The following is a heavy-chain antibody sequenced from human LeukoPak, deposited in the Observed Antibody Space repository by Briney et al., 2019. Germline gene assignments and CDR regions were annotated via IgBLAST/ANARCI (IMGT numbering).Heavy chain of an antibody. D-gene: IGHD2-2*01. CDR2: IIPIFGTA. CDR3: ARALERYCSSTSCHDAFDI. V-gene: IGHV1-69*05. CDR1: GGTFSSYA. J-gene: IGHJ3*02. Sequence: GASVKDSCKASGGTFSSYAISWVRQAPGQGLEWMGGIIPIFGTANYAQKFQGRVTITTDESTSTAYMELSSLRSEDTAVYYCARALERYCSSTSCHDAFDIWGQGTMVTVSS.